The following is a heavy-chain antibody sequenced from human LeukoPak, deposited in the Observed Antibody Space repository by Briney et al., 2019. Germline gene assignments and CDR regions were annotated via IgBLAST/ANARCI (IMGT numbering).Heavy chain of an antibody. CDR3: AKDQEGYHRPIDY. CDR1: GLTFSNAW. CDR2: IISKNDGGTT. V-gene: IGHV3-15*01. J-gene: IGHJ4*02. D-gene: IGHD5-24*01. Sequence: GGSLRLSCVVSGLTFSNAWMSWVRQAPGKGLEWVGRIISKNDGGTTDYAAPVKGRFSISRDDSKNTLYLQMNSLRAEDSAIYYCAKDQEGYHRPIDYWGQGTLVTVSS.